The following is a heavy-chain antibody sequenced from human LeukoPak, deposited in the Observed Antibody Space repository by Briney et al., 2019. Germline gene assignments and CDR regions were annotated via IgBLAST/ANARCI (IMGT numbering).Heavy chain of an antibody. V-gene: IGHV1-69*06. J-gene: IGHJ4*02. CDR3: ARGPVGATTLGY. CDR2: IIPIFGTA. D-gene: IGHD1-26*01. CDR1: GGTFSSYA. Sequence: GASVKVSCKASGGTFSSYAISWVRQAPGQGLEWMGGIIPIFGTANYAQKFQGRVTITAGKSTSTAYMELSSLRSEDTAVYYCARGPVGATTLGYWGQGTLVTVSS.